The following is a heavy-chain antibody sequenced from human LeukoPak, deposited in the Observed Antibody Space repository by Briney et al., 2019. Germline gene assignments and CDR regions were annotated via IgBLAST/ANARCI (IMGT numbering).Heavy chain of an antibody. CDR3: ASGKYRYGDNWFDP. D-gene: IGHD5-18*01. CDR2: TSHDGSKK. J-gene: IGHJ5*02. V-gene: IGHV3-30*03. Sequence: GGSLRLSCAASEFSFSNHGMHWVRQAPGKGLEWVAVTSHDGSKKYYADSVKGRFTISRDNSKNTLYLQINSLRAEDTAVYFCASGKYRYGDNWFDPWGQGTLFTVSS. CDR1: EFSFSNHG.